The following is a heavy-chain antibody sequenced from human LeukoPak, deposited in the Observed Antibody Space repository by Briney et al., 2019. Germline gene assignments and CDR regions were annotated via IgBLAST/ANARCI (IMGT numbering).Heavy chain of an antibody. CDR1: GFTFRNYG. V-gene: IGHV3-30*18. CDR2: ISYDGSDK. D-gene: IGHD4-17*01. J-gene: IGHJ4*02. CDR3: AKYGDYPAFSLLIITFFDY. Sequence: PGGSLRLSCAASGFTFRNYGMHWVRQAPGKGLEWVAVISYDGSDKYYADSVKGRFTISRDNSKNTLYLQMNSLRAEDTAVYYCAKYGDYPAFSLLIITFFDYWGQGTLVTVSS.